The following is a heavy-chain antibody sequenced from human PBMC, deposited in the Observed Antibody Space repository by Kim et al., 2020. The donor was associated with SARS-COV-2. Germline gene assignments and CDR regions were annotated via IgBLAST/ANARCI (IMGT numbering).Heavy chain of an antibody. J-gene: IGHJ4*02. Sequence: ASVKVSCKASGYTFDDYAFHWVRQAPGQSLECMGWIDADNGNTKYSQKFQGRVTITRDTSASTAYMELSSLTSEDTAVYYCARNEDYWGQGTLVIVSS. V-gene: IGHV1-3*01. CDR2: IDADNGNT. CDR1: GYTFDDYA. CDR3: ARNEDY.